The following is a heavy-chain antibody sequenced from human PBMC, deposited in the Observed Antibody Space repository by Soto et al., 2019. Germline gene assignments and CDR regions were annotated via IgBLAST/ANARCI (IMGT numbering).Heavy chain of an antibody. V-gene: IGHV1-8*01. D-gene: IGHD3-10*01. CDR3: ARGDGCSADYYGSGLGGDAFDI. Sequence: EASVKVSCEASGDTFTSYDSNWVRQATGQGLEWMGWMNPNSSNTGYAQKFQGRVTMTRNTSISTAYMELSSLRSEDTAVYYCARGDGCSADYYGSGLGGDAFDIWGQGTMVTVSS. CDR1: GDTFTSYD. CDR2: MNPNSSNT. J-gene: IGHJ3*02.